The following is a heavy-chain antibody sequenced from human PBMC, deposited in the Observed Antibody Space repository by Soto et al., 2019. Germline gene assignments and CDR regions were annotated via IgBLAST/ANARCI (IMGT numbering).Heavy chain of an antibody. V-gene: IGHV4-38-2*02. Sequence: PSETLSLTCTVSGYSISRAYYWGWIRQPPGKGLEWIGSIYSSEYTYYNPSLKSRVTISADTSKNRLSLKLTSVTAADTAVYYCATFSPVFSGSYQGYWGQGTLVTVSS. J-gene: IGHJ4*02. CDR3: ATFSPVFSGSYQGY. CDR2: IYSSEYT. CDR1: GYSISRAYY. D-gene: IGHD1-26*01.